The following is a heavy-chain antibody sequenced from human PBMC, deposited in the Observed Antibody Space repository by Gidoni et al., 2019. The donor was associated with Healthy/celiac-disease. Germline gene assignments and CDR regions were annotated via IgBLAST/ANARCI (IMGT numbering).Heavy chain of an antibody. CDR1: GFTFSDYY. J-gene: IGHJ3*02. D-gene: IGHD6-19*01. CDR2: ISSSSSYT. V-gene: IGHV3-11*06. Sequence: QVQLVESGGGLVKPGGSLRLSCAASGFTFSDYYMSWIRQAPGKGLEWVSYISSSSSYTNYAESVKGRFTISRDNAKNSLYLQMNSLRAEDTAVYYCARDSDSSGRDAFDIWGQGTMVTVSS. CDR3: ARDSDSSGRDAFDI.